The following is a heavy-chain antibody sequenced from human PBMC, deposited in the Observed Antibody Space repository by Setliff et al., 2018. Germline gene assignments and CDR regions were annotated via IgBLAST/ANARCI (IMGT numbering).Heavy chain of an antibody. D-gene: IGHD1-1*01. CDR1: GGSINSGVYY. CDR3: ARTGTYRYFDS. J-gene: IGHJ4*02. Sequence: LSLTCTVSGGSINSGVYYWGWIRQPPGKGLEWIGRIYHGGDTYYNASLKSRLTISVDTSKNQFSLKLRSVTAADTAVYYCARTGTYRYFDSWGQGTLVTVSS. CDR2: IYHGGDT. V-gene: IGHV4-39*01.